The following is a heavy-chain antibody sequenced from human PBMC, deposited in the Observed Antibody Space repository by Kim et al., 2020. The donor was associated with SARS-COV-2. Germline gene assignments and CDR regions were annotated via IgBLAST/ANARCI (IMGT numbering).Heavy chain of an antibody. CDR3: ARDAGSYSAVWFDP. D-gene: IGHD1-26*01. Sequence: NPSLKSRVTISVDTSKNQFSLKLSSVTAADTAVYYCARDAGSYSAVWFDPWGQGTLVTVSS. V-gene: IGHV4-59*01. J-gene: IGHJ5*02.